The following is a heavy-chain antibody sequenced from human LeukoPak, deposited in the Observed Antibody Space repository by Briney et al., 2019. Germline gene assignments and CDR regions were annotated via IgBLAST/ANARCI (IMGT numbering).Heavy chain of an antibody. CDR1: GYTFTSYD. V-gene: IGHV1-8*01. J-gene: IGHJ4*02. Sequence: ASVKVSCKASGYTFTSYDINWVRQATGQGLEWMGWMNPNSGNTGYAQKLQGRVTMTRNTSISTAYMELSSLRSEDTAVYYCARGSRGITFGGVIVTYWGQGTLVTVSS. CDR2: MNPNSGNT. CDR3: ARGSRGITFGGVIVTY. D-gene: IGHD3-16*02.